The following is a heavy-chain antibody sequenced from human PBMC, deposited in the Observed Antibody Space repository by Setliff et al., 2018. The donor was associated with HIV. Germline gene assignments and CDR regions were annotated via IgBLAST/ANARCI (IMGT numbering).Heavy chain of an antibody. J-gene: IGHJ4*02. D-gene: IGHD2-21*02. Sequence: ASVKVSCKASGYTFTSYAMNWVRQAPGQGLEWMGWINTNTGNPTYAQGFTGRFVFSLDTSVSTAYLQIGSLKAEDTAVYYCARDEVPLVTAAPFDYWGQGTLVTVSS. V-gene: IGHV7-4-1*01. CDR3: ARDEVPLVTAAPFDY. CDR1: GYTFTSYA. CDR2: INTNTGNP.